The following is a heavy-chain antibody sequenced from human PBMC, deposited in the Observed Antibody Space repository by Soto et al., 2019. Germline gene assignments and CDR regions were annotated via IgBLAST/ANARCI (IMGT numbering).Heavy chain of an antibody. CDR3: ARRYYDFWSGYSDYYYYYGMDV. Sequence: ASVKVSCKASGYTFTSYGISWVRQAPGQGLGWMGWISAYNGNTNYAQKLQGRVTMTTDTSTSTAYMELRSLRSDDTAVYYCARRYYDFWSGYSDYYYYYGMDVWGQGTTVTVSS. J-gene: IGHJ6*02. CDR1: GYTFTSYG. D-gene: IGHD3-3*01. V-gene: IGHV1-18*04. CDR2: ISAYNGNT.